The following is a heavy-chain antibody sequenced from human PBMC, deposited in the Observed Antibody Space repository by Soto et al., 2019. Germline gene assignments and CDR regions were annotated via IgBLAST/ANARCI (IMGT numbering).Heavy chain of an antibody. D-gene: IGHD4-17*01. Sequence: LXLXCAASGFTFSSXAMSWVLHAPGKWLEWFSAISGSGGSTYYADSVKGRFTISRDNSKNTLYLQMNSVRAEDTAVYYCAKDLSQALASGRHYGDSLYNWFDPWGQGTLGTVSS. J-gene: IGHJ5*02. CDR1: GFTFSSXA. CDR2: ISGSGGST. V-gene: IGHV3-23*01. CDR3: AKDLSQALASGRHYGDSLYNWFDP.